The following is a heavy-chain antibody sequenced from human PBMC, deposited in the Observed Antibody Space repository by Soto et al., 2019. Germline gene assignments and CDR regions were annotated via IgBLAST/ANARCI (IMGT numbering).Heavy chain of an antibody. V-gene: IGHV3-30*18. J-gene: IGHJ4*02. D-gene: IGHD4-17*01. CDR1: VFTFSSYG. CDR3: AKDFDDYGPIDY. Sequence: PGGSLRLSCAASVFTFSSYGMHWVRQAPGKGLEWVAVISYDRSNKYYADSVKGRFTISRDNSKNTLYLQMNSLRAEDRAVYYCAKDFDDYGPIDYWGQGTLVTVSS. CDR2: ISYDRSNK.